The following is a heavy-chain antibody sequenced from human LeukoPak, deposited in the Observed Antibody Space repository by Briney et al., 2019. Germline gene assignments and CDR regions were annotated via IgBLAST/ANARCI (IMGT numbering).Heavy chain of an antibody. V-gene: IGHV1-69*13. Sequence: GASVKVPCKASGGTFSSYAISWVRQAPGQGLEWMGGIIPIFGTANYAQKFQGRVTITADESTSTAYMELSSLRSENTAVYYCSIAAAPLIPEYFQHWGQGTLVTVSS. D-gene: IGHD6-13*01. CDR2: IIPIFGTA. CDR1: GGTFSSYA. J-gene: IGHJ1*01. CDR3: SIAAAPLIPEYFQH.